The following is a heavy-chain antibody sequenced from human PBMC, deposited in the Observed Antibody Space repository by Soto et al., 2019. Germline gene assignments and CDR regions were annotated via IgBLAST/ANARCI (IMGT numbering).Heavy chain of an antibody. J-gene: IGHJ5*02. CDR1: GGTFSSYA. CDR3: ARGGESSGWYRGSWFDP. D-gene: IGHD6-19*01. Sequence: QVQLVQSGAEVKKPGSSVKVSCKASGGTFSSYAIIWVRQAPGQGLEWMGGIIPIFGTANYAQKFQGRVTITADESTSTAYMELSSLRSQDTAVYYCARGGESSGWYRGSWFDPWGQGTLVNVSS. CDR2: IIPIFGTA. V-gene: IGHV1-69*12.